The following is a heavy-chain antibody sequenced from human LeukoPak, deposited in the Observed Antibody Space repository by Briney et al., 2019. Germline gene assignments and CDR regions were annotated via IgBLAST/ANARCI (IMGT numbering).Heavy chain of an antibody. CDR3: ARASLRAGAFDI. J-gene: IGHJ3*02. CDR1: GYTFTGYY. D-gene: IGHD6-19*01. V-gene: IGHV1-2*02. Sequence: ASVKVSRNASGYTFTGYYMHWVRQAPGQGLEWMGWINPNSGGTNYAQKFQGRVTMTRDTSISTAYMELCRLRSDDTAVYYCARASLRAGAFDIWGQGTMVTVSS. CDR2: INPNSGGT.